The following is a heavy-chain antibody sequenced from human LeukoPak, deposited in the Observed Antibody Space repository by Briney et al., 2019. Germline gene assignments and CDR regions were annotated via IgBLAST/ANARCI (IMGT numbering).Heavy chain of an antibody. CDR1: GFTFSGYS. D-gene: IGHD1-1*01. J-gene: IGHJ5*02. CDR3: ARDLEATGPNWFDP. CDR2: ISSSGSTI. V-gene: IGHV3-48*02. Sequence: PGRSLRLSCAASGFTFSGYSMNWVRQAPGKGLEWVSYISSSGSTIYYADSVKGRFTISRDNAKNSLYLQMNSLRDEDTAVYYCARDLEATGPNWFDPWGQGTLVTVSS.